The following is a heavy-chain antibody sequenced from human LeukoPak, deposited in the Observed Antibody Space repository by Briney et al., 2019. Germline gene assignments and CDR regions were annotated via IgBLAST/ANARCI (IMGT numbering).Heavy chain of an antibody. D-gene: IGHD3-3*01. CDR2: VSGSGSST. Sequence: PGASLRLSCAASGFTFSTYAMSWVRQDPGKGLEWVSTVSGSGSSTYYADSVKGRFTISRDNSKNTLYLQMHSLRAEDTAIYYCAKDRNAIFGDVWGQGTTVTVSS. V-gene: IGHV3-23*01. CDR3: AKDRNAIFGDV. J-gene: IGHJ6*02. CDR1: GFTFSTYA.